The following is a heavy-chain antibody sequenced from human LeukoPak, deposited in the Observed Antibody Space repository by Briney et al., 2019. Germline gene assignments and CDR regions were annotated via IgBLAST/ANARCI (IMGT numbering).Heavy chain of an antibody. D-gene: IGHD6-13*01. V-gene: IGHV1-58*01. CDR3: ARDPTQYSSSWYTTGRDYYYHMDV. J-gene: IGHJ6*03. Sequence: GASVKVSCKASGFTFTSSAVQWVRQARGQRLEWIGWIVVGSGNTNYAQKFQERVTITRDMSTSTAYMELSSLRSEDTAVYYCARDPTQYSSSWYTTGRDYYYHMDVWGKGTTVTVSS. CDR1: GFTFTSSA. CDR2: IVVGSGNT.